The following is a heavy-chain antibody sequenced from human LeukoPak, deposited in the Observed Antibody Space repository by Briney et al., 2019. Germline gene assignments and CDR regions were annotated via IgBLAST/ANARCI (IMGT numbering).Heavy chain of an antibody. Sequence: QPGVSLRLSCAASGLTFSSYKMNWARQAPGKGLEWVSYISTSGGTIYYADSVKGRFTISRDNAKNSLYLQMNSLRAEDTAVYYCARDSPADYWGQGTLVTVSS. CDR1: GLTFSSYK. D-gene: IGHD2-2*01. CDR2: ISTSGGTI. V-gene: IGHV3-48*03. CDR3: ARDSPADY. J-gene: IGHJ4*02.